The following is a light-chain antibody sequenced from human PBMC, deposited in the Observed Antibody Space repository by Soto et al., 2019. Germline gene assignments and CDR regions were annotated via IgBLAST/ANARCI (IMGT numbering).Light chain of an antibody. V-gene: IGLV2-14*01. CDR2: EVN. Sequence: QSALTQPASVSGSPGQSITISCTGRNSDVGAYNYVSWYQQHPGKAPKLIIYEVNNQPSGVSHRFSGSKSGNTASLTISGLQADDEADYYCASYTVSHTRVFGGGTKVTVL. CDR1: NSDVGAYNY. J-gene: IGLJ3*02. CDR3: ASYTVSHTRV.